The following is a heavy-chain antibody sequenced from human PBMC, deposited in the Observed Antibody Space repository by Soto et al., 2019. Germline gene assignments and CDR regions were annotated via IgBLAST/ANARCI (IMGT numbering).Heavy chain of an antibody. V-gene: IGHV4-31*03. CDR1: GGSISSGGYY. CDR3: ARAHSGSYYRRPNGYDY. D-gene: IGHD1-26*01. Sequence: QVQLQESGPGLVKPSQTLSLTCTVSGGSISSGGYYWSWIRQHPGKGLEWIGYIYYSGSTYYNPSLKSRVTISVYTSKNQFSLKLSSVTAADTAVYYCARAHSGSYYRRPNGYDYWGQGTLVTVSS. CDR2: IYYSGST. J-gene: IGHJ4*02.